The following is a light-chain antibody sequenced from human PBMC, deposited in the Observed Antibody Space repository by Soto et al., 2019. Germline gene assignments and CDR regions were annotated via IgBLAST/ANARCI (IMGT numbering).Light chain of an antibody. CDR1: QSVSRN. J-gene: IGKJ3*01. CDR2: GAS. CDR3: QQYNNWPFT. V-gene: IGKV3-15*01. Sequence: EIVMTQSPATLSVPPGERATLSCRASQSVSRNLAWYQQKPGQAPRLLIYGASTRATGIPARFSGSGSGTEFTLTISSLQSEDFAVYYCQQYNNWPFTFGPGTKVDIK.